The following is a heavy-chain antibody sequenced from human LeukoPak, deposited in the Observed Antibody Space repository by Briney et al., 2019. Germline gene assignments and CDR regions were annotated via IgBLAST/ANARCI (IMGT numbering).Heavy chain of an antibody. V-gene: IGHV3-20*04. Sequence: GGSLRLSCAASEFTFNDYGMSWVRQGPGKGLEWVSGINWNGGNTGHADSVRGRFTISRDNAKNSLYLQMNSLRAEDTALYYCARDKHYYDSSNYVWGQGPLVTVSS. CDR3: ARDKHYYDSSNYV. CDR2: INWNGGNT. J-gene: IGHJ4*02. D-gene: IGHD3-22*01. CDR1: EFTFNDYG.